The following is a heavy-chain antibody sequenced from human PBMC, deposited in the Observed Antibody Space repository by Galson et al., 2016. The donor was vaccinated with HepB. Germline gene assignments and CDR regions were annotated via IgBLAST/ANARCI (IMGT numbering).Heavy chain of an antibody. V-gene: IGHV3-48*01. CDR3: ARIAADGSTFDY. CDR2: ITAGGNTI. J-gene: IGHJ4*02. CDR1: EFSFRSYS. D-gene: IGHD6-13*01. Sequence: SLRLSCAASEFSFRSYSMNWVRQAPGKGLEWLSSITAGGNTIYYADSVKGRFTISRDNAKSSLYLQLNSLSADDTAMFYCARIAADGSTFDYWGQGIMAVVSS.